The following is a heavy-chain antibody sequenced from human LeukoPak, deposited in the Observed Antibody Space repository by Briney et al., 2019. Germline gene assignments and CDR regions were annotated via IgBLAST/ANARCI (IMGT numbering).Heavy chain of an antibody. CDR2: IYHSGST. Sequence: SETLSLICAVSGGSISSGGYSWSWIRQPPGKGLEWIGYIYHSGSTYYNPSLKSRVTISVDRSKNQFSLKLSSVTAADTAVYYCARLLRRLGYFDYWGQGTLVTVSS. CDR3: ARLLRRLGYFDY. V-gene: IGHV4-30-2*01. CDR1: GGSISSGGYS. D-gene: IGHD1-26*01. J-gene: IGHJ4*02.